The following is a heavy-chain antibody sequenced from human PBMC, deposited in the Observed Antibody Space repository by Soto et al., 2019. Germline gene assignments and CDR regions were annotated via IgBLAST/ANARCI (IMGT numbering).Heavy chain of an antibody. V-gene: IGHV3-48*02. D-gene: IGHD3-22*01. CDR2: ISSSSSTI. CDR3: ARDPPNYYDSSGPWNY. CDR1: GFTFSSYS. Sequence: GALRLSCAASGFTFSSYSMNWVRQAPGKGLEWVSYISSSSSTIYYADSVKGRFTIPRDNAKNSLYLQMNSLRDEDTAVYYCARDPPNYYDSSGPWNYWGQGTLVTVSS. J-gene: IGHJ4*02.